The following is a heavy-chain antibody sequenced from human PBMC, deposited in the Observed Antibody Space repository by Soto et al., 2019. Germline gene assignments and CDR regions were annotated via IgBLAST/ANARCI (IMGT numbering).Heavy chain of an antibody. CDR1: GYTFTAYH. Sequence: QVQLVQSGAEVKKPGASVKVSCKASGYTFTAYHIHWVRQAPGQGPEWVGTINPGEGYTTYGRKLQGRLTLTKDTSTSTLYMELSSLRPDDTAIYYCARAFVVVTSATAAFDILGQGTLVTVSS. D-gene: IGHD2-21*02. J-gene: IGHJ3*02. CDR3: ARAFVVVTSATAAFDI. CDR2: INPGEGYT. V-gene: IGHV1-46*04.